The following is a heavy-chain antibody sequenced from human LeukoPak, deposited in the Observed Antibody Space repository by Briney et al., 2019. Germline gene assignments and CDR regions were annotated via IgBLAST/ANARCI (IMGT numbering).Heavy chain of an antibody. V-gene: IGHV3-23*01. J-gene: IGHJ5*02. CDR2: ISGSGGST. CDR3: ATDRYGDYEGWFDP. Sequence: GGSLRLSCAASGFTFSSYAMSWVRQAPGKGLEWVSAISGSGGSTYYADSVKGRFTISRDNSKNTLYLQMNSLRAEDTAVYYCATDRYGDYEGWFDPWGQGTLVTVSS. CDR1: GFTFSSYA. D-gene: IGHD4-17*01.